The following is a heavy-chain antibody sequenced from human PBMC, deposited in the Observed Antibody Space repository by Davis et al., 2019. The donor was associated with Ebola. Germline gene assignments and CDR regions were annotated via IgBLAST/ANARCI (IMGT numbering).Heavy chain of an antibody. CDR2: INTNTGNP. D-gene: IGHD6-13*01. Sequence: AASVKVSCKASGYTFTGYYMHWVRQAPGQGLEWMGWINTNTGNPTYAQGFTGRFVFSLDTSVSTAYLQISSLKAEDTAVYYCARESPAYSSSWGYYYYGMDVWGQGTTVTVSS. CDR3: ARESPAYSSSWGYYYYGMDV. V-gene: IGHV7-4-1*02. CDR1: GYTFTGYY. J-gene: IGHJ6*02.